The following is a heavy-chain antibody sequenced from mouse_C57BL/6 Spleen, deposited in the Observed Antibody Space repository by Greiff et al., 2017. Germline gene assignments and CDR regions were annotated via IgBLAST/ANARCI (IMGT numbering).Heavy chain of an antibody. Sequence: EVKLVESGGGVVKPGGSLKLSCAASGFTFSSYAMSWVRQTPEKRLEWVATISDGGSYTYYPDNVKGRFTISRDNAKNNLYLQMSHLKSEDTAMYYCARDRGLSSFDYWGQGTTLTVSS. CDR3: ARDRGLSSFDY. J-gene: IGHJ2*01. D-gene: IGHD2-2*01. V-gene: IGHV5-4*01. CDR1: GFTFSSYA. CDR2: ISDGGSYT.